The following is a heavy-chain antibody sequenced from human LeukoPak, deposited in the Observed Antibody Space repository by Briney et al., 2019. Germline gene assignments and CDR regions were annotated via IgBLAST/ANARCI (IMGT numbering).Heavy chain of an antibody. J-gene: IGHJ4*02. CDR2: ISSSSSTI. CDR3: AKDGSHYTAMDQGDY. V-gene: IGHV3-48*01. D-gene: IGHD5-18*01. Sequence: GGSLRLSCAASGFTFSSYSMNWVRQAPGKGLEWVSYISSSSSTIYYADSVKGRFTISRDNAKNSLYLQMNSLRAEDTAVYYCAKDGSHYTAMDQGDYWGQGTLVTVSS. CDR1: GFTFSSYS.